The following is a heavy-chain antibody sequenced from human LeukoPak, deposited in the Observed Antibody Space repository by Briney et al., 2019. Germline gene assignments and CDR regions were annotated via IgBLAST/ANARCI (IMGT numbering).Heavy chain of an antibody. CDR2: IYYSGST. CDR1: GGSISSSSSY. V-gene: IGHV4-39*01. Sequence: PSETLSLTCTVSGGSISSSSSYWGWIRQPPGKGLEWIGSIYYSGSTYYNPSLKSRVTISVDTSKNQFSLKLSSVTAADTAVYYCARQRHRRTYYYDSSGYSDFDYWGQGTLVTVSS. D-gene: IGHD3-22*01. J-gene: IGHJ4*02. CDR3: ARQRHRRTYYYDSSGYSDFDY.